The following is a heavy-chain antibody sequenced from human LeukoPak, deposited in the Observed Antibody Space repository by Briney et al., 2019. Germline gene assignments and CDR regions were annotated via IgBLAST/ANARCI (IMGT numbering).Heavy chain of an antibody. CDR1: GGSISGYY. J-gene: IGHJ4*02. V-gene: IGHV4-34*01. Sequence: SETLSLTCAVSGGSISGYYWTWIRQPPGKGLEWIGEIHYSGTINYNPSLQSRVTISADTSNNHFSLKVNSVTAADTAIYYCSRGIDAYKCGNSWGQGTLVTVSS. CDR3: SRGIDAYKCGNS. CDR2: IHYSGTI. D-gene: IGHD5-24*01.